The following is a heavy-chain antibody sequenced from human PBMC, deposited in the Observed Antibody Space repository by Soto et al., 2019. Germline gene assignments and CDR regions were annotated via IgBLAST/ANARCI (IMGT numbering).Heavy chain of an antibody. CDR2: IIPIFGTA. D-gene: IGHD3-9*01. Sequence: SVKFSCKASAGTFSSYAISWFRQAPRQGREWRGGIIPIFGTANYAKKFQGRVTITSAESTSTAYMELSSLRSEDNAVYYCARSVRHYDIFKVWGQGTLVTVSS. V-gene: IGHV1-69*01. J-gene: IGHJ4*02. CDR3: ARSVRHYDIFKV. CDR1: AGTFSSYA.